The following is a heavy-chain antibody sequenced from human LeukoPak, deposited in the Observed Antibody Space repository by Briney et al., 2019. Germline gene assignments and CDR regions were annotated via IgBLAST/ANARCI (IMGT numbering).Heavy chain of an antibody. CDR1: GGSISSYY. D-gene: IGHD3-22*01. CDR3: ARVPTYYYDSSGHDGPIDY. V-gene: IGHV4-59*12. J-gene: IGHJ4*02. Sequence: SETLSLTCTVSGGSISSYYWSWIRQPPGKGLEWIGYIYYSGSTNYNPSLKSRVTISVDTSKHQFSLHLTSVTAADTAVYYCARVPTYYYDSSGHDGPIDYWGQGTLVTVSS. CDR2: IYYSGST.